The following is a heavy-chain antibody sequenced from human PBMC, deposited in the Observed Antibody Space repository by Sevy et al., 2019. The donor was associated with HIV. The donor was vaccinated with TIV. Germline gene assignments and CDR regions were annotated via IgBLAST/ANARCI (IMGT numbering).Heavy chain of an antibody. J-gene: IGHJ6*03. Sequence: SETLSLSCSVSGGSVSSGTYYWSWIRQPPGKGLEWIGHIYKTGSTNYKLSLQSRVTISVDTSTNQFSLRLRSVTAADTAVYHCARVPRGQLWYSGSLGGYYYHMHVWGKGTTVTVSS. CDR1: GGSVSSGTYY. CDR2: IYKTGST. D-gene: IGHD3-16*01. V-gene: IGHV4-61*01. CDR3: ARVPRGQLWYSGSLGGYYYHMHV.